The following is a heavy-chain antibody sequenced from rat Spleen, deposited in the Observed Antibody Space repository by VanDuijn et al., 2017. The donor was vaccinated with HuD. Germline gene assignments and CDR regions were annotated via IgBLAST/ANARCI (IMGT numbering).Heavy chain of an antibody. CDR3: TRVSPYSSYIYDYVMDA. V-gene: IGHV2S12*01. CDR1: GFSLTSNG. D-gene: IGHD1-2*01. Sequence: QVQLKESGPGLVQPSQTLSLTCTVSGFSLTSNGVSWVRQPPGKGLEWIAAISSGGSTYYNSALKSRLSIRRDTSKSQVFLKMNSLQTEDTAIYFCTRVSPYSSYIYDYVMDAWGQGASVTVSS. J-gene: IGHJ4*01. CDR2: ISSGGST.